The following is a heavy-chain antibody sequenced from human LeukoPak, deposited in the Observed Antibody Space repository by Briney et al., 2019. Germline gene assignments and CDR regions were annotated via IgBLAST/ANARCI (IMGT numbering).Heavy chain of an antibody. J-gene: IGHJ3*02. V-gene: IGHV1-69*13. CDR3: ATDCSSTSCYILTDAFDI. D-gene: IGHD2-2*02. CDR1: GGTFSSYA. CDR2: IIPIFGTA. Sequence: SVKVSCKASGGTFSSYAISWVRQAPGQGLEWMGGIIPIFGTANYAQKFQGRVTITADESTSTAYMELSSLRPEDTAVYYCATDCSSTSCYILTDAFDIWGQGTMVTVSS.